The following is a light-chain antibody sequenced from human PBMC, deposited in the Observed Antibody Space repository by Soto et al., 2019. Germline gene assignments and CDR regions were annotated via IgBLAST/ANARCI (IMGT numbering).Light chain of an antibody. CDR3: AACDDSLNGPV. J-gene: IGLJ3*02. Sequence: QSVLTQPPSASATPGQRVTISCSGSSSNIGSNTVNWYQHLPGTAPKLLIYSNNQRPSGVPDRFSGSKSGTSASLAISGLQSEDEADYYCAACDDSLNGPVFGGGTNLTVL. V-gene: IGLV1-44*01. CDR1: SSNIGSNT. CDR2: SNN.